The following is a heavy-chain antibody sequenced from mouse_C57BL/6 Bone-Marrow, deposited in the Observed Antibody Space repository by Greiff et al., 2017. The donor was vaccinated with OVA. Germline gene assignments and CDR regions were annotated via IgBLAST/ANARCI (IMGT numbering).Heavy chain of an antibody. Sequence: VKLVESGPELVKPGASVKISCKASGYAFSSSWMNWVKQRPGKGLEWIGRIYPGDGDTNYNGKFKGKATLTADKSSSTAYMQLSSLTSEDSAVYFCARTAWTTVVATRYFDVWGTGTTVTVSS. J-gene: IGHJ1*03. CDR3: ARTAWTTVVATRYFDV. CDR2: IYPGDGDT. D-gene: IGHD1-1*01. V-gene: IGHV1-82*01. CDR1: GYAFSSSW.